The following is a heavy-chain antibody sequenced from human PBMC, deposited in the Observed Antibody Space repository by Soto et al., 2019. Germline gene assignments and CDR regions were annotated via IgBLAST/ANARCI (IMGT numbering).Heavy chain of an antibody. J-gene: IGHJ4*02. D-gene: IGHD6-19*01. V-gene: IGHV3-15*01. CDR3: TTEYLSGWYYFDY. CDR2: IKSKTDGGTT. CDR1: GFTFSNAW. Sequence: PGGSLRLSCAASGFTFSNAWMSWVRQAPGKGLEWVGRIKSKTDGGTTDYAAPVKGRFTISRDDSKNTLYLQMNSLKTEDTAVYYCTTEYLSGWYYFDYWGQGTLVTVSS.